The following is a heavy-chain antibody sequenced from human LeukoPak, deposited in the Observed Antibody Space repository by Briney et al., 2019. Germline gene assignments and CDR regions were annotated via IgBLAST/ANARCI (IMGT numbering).Heavy chain of an antibody. J-gene: IGHJ3*02. Sequence: ASVKVSCKASGYSFTNYGITWVRQAPGQGLEWMGWISAYNGNTNYAQKFQGRVTMATDTSTSTAYMELRSLRSDDTAVYYCARDRRYSYGTDALDIWGQGTMVTVSS. CDR1: GYSFTNYG. CDR2: ISAYNGNT. D-gene: IGHD5-18*01. V-gene: IGHV1-18*01. CDR3: ARDRRYSYGTDALDI.